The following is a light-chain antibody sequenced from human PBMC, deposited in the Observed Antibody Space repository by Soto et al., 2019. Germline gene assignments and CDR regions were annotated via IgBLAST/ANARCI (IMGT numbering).Light chain of an antibody. CDR3: QQYNIWPRT. CDR2: GPS. CDR1: QSVASN. V-gene: IGKV3-15*01. Sequence: EIVMTQSPDTLSVSPGERATLSCRASQSVASNIAWYQQKPGQAPRLLIYGPSTRATGIPARFSGSGSGTEFTLTISSLQSEDFAVYYCQQYNIWPRTFGQGTKVEIK. J-gene: IGKJ1*01.